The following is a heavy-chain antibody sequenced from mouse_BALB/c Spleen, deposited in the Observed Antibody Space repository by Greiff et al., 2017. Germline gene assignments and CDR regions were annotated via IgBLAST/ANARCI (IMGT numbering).Heavy chain of an antibody. CDR2: ISSGGGST. D-gene: IGHD2-3*01. V-gene: IGHV5-12-1*01. J-gene: IGHJ4*01. CDR3: ARPPMNYAMDY. CDR1: GFAFSSYD. Sequence: EVQLVESGGGLVKPGGSLKLSCAASGFAFSSYDMSWVRQTPEKRLEWVAYISSGGGSTYYPDTVKGRFTISRDNAKNTLYLQMSSLKSEDTAMYYCARPPMNYAMDYWGQGTSVTVSS.